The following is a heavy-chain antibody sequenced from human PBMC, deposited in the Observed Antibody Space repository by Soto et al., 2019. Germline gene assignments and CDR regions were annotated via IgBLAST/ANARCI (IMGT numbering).Heavy chain of an antibody. CDR2: IIPIFSTP. Sequence: SVKVSCKASGGTFDRHTINWVRQAPGQRLEWMGGIIPIFSTPKYAQKFQGRVMLTADKSTSTAYMELSSLRYEDTAVYYCARGGLQAQGVQYNHHAMDVWHQGSTVTVSS. V-gene: IGHV1-69*06. CDR3: ARGGLQAQGVQYNHHAMDV. J-gene: IGHJ6*02. D-gene: IGHD4-4*01. CDR1: GGTFDRHT.